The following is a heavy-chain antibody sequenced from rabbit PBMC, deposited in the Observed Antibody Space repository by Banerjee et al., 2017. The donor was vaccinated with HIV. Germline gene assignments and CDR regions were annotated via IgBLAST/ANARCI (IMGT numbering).Heavy chain of an antibody. J-gene: IGHJ4*01. V-gene: IGHV1S40*01. D-gene: IGHD4-1*01. CDR1: GFDFSSDA. CDR3: ARDLAGVIGWNFDL. Sequence: QSLEESGGDLVKPGASLTLTCKASGFDFSSDAMCWVRQAPGKGPEWIACINSNTGSTVYATWAKGRFTISRTSSTTVALQMTSLTAADTATYFCARDLAGVIGWNFDLWGPGTLVTVS. CDR2: INSNTGST.